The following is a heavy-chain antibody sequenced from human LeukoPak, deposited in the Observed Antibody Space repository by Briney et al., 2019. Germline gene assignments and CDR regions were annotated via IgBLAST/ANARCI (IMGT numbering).Heavy chain of an antibody. J-gene: IGHJ4*02. D-gene: IGHD1-1*01. CDR3: AKTGTPWYYFDY. V-gene: IGHV3-21*04. CDR2: ISSSGHYI. CDR1: GFTFTDYS. Sequence: PGGSLRLSCTASGFTFTDYSITWVRQAPGKGLEWVSSISSSGHYIYYADSVKGRFTISRDNSKNTLYLQMNSLRAEDTAVYYCAKTGTPWYYFDYWGQGTLVTVSS.